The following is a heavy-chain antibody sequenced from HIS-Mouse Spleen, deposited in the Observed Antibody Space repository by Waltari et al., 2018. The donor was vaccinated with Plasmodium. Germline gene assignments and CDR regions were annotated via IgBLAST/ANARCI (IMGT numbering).Heavy chain of an antibody. Sequence: QVQLVQSGDEEKRPGASVKVSCKASGYTFSSYGIIWVRKAPGQGLDGMGWISGYNGNTNYAQKVQGRVTMTTDTSTSTAYMELRSLRSDDTAVYYCARLLPWVHGHFDYWGQGTLVTVSS. V-gene: IGHV1-18*01. CDR2: ISGYNGNT. CDR1: GYTFSSYG. D-gene: IGHD1-26*01. CDR3: ARLLPWVHGHFDY. J-gene: IGHJ4*02.